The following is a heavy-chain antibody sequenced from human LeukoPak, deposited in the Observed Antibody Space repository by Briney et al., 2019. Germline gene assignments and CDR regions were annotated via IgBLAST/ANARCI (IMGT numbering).Heavy chain of an antibody. J-gene: IGHJ4*02. CDR1: GYTFTSYA. V-gene: IGHV1-3*01. CDR2: INPGNGNT. Sequence: ASVKVSCKASGYTFTSYAMNWVRQAPGQGLEWMGWINPGNGNTKYSQKFQGRVTVTRDTSASTAYMELSSLRSEDTAVYYCARVGPYYYDSSGPFDYWGQGTLVTVSS. D-gene: IGHD3-22*01. CDR3: ARVGPYYYDSSGPFDY.